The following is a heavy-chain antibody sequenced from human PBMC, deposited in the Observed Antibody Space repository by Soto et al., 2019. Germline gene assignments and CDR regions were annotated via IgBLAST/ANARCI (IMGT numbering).Heavy chain of an antibody. CDR2: IYYSGST. V-gene: IGHV4-59*01. Sequence: SETLSLTCTVSGGSISNYYWSWIRQPPGKGLEWIGYIYYSGSTNYNPSLKSRVTISVDTSKNQFSLKLSSVTAADTAVYYCARGGDTVNYYYGIDVWAQGTTVTVSS. CDR1: GGSISNYY. D-gene: IGHD2-21*02. J-gene: IGHJ6*02. CDR3: ARGGDTVNYYYGIDV.